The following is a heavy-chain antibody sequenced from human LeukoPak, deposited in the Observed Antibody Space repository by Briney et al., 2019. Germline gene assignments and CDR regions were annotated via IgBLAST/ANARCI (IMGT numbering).Heavy chain of an antibody. D-gene: IGHD3-22*01. Sequence: SETLSLTXTVSGGSISSYYWSWIRQTPGKGLEWIGRIYTSGSTNYNPSLKSRVTISVGTSKNQFSLKLSSVTAADTAVYYCARNVAYDSSGFDPWGQGTLVTVSS. CDR1: GGSISSYY. CDR2: IYTSGST. V-gene: IGHV4-4*08. J-gene: IGHJ5*02. CDR3: ARNVAYDSSGFDP.